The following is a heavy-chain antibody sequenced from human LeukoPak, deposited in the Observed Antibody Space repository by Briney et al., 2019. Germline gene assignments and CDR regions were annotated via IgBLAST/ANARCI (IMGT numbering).Heavy chain of an antibody. J-gene: IGHJ5*02. Sequence: SVKVSCKASGGTFSSYAISWVRQAPGQGLEWMGGIIPIFGTANYAQKFQGRVTITTGESTSTAYMELSSLRSEDTAVYYCARDLLYYDFWSGYYTGFNWFDPWGRGTLVTVSS. CDR3: ARDLLYYDFWSGYYTGFNWFDP. D-gene: IGHD3-3*01. V-gene: IGHV1-69*05. CDR2: IIPIFGTA. CDR1: GGTFSSYA.